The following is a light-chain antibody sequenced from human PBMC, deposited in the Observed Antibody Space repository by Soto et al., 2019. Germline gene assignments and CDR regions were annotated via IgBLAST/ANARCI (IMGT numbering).Light chain of an antibody. J-gene: IGKJ5*01. Sequence: EIVMTQSPVTLSVSPGERATVSCRASQSVSSNLAWYQQKPGQAPSLLIYGAFTRATGIPARFSGSGSGTHFTLTISGLEPADFATYFCQQSYNTPITFGQGTRLEI. CDR1: QSVSSN. CDR3: QQSYNTPIT. CDR2: GAF. V-gene: IGKV3D-15*01.